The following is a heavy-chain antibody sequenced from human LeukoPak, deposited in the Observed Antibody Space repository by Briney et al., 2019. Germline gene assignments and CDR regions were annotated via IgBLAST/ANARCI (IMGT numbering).Heavy chain of an antibody. D-gene: IGHD4-23*01. J-gene: IGHJ4*02. V-gene: IGHV1-18*01. CDR2: ISAYNGNT. CDR3: ARDSSDYGGNSGFDY. Sequence: GASVKVSCKASGYTFPSYGISWVRQAPGQGLEWMGWISAYNGNTNYAQKLQGRVTMTTDTSTSTAYMELRSLRSDDTAVYYCARDSSDYGGNSGFDYWGQGTLVTVSS. CDR1: GYTFPSYG.